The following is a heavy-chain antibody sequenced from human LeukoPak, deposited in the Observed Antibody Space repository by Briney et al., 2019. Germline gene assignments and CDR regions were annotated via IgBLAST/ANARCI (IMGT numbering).Heavy chain of an antibody. Sequence: PGGSLRLSCAASGFTFRSYAMNWVRQAPGKGLEWVSIVSGSGDSTYYADSVKGRFTISRDNSKNTLYLQMNSLRTEDTAVYYCAKSALQDRSTWCEHYDCWGPGTLVTVSS. J-gene: IGHJ4*02. D-gene: IGHD4/OR15-4a*01. CDR2: VSGSGDST. V-gene: IGHV3-23*01. CDR3: AKSALQDRSTWCEHYDC. CDR1: GFTFRSYA.